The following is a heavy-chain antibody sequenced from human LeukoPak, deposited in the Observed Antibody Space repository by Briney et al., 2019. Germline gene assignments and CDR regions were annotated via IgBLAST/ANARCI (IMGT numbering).Heavy chain of an antibody. CDR1: GGSISSYY. Sequence: PSETLSLTCTVSGGSISSYYWSWIRQPPGKGLEWIGYIYYSGSTNYNPSLKSRVTISVDTSKNQFSLKLSSVTAADTAVYYCARELSYCSSTSCYPAYYFDYWGQGTLVTVSS. J-gene: IGHJ4*02. V-gene: IGHV4-59*01. CDR2: IYYSGST. D-gene: IGHD2-2*01. CDR3: ARELSYCSSTSCYPAYYFDY.